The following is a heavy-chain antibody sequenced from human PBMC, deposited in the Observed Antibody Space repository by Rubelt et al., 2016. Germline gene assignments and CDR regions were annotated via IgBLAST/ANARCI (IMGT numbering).Heavy chain of an antibody. V-gene: IGHV4-34*01. D-gene: IGHD6-13*01. Sequence: QVQLQQWGAGLLKPSETLSLTCAVYGGSFSGYYWNWIRQPPGKGLEWIGEINHSGSTNYNPSLKSRVTISVDTSKNLCSLKLGSVTAADTAVYYCARLGAAAGTDYWGQGALVTVSS. CDR2: INHSGST. CDR1: GGSFSGYY. J-gene: IGHJ4*02. CDR3: ARLGAAAGTDY.